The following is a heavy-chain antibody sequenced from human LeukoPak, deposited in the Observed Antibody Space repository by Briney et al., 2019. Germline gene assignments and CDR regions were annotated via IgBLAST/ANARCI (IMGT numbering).Heavy chain of an antibody. D-gene: IGHD6-13*01. J-gene: IGHJ4*02. V-gene: IGHV1-18*01. CDR1: GYTFTSYG. Sequence: GASVKVSCKASGYTFTSYGISWVRQAPGQGLEWMGWMNAYSGNTNYAQKFQGRVTITTDTSTSTAYMELSSLRSEDTAVYYCARGSSSSWYDPIDYWGQGTLVTVSS. CDR2: MNAYSGNT. CDR3: ARGSSSSWYDPIDY.